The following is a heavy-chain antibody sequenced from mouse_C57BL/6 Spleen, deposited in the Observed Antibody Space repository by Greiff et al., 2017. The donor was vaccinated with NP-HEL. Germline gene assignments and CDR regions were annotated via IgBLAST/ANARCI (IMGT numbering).Heavy chain of an antibody. CDR1: GFNIKDDY. J-gene: IGHJ3*01. Sequence: VQLQQSGAELVRPGASVKLSCTASGFNIKDDYMHWVKQRPEQGLEWIGWIDPENGDTEYASKFQGKATITADTSSNTAYLQLSSLTSEDTAVYYCTTLRGGLRRPWFAYWGQGTLVTVSA. V-gene: IGHV14-4*01. D-gene: IGHD2-2*01. CDR3: TTLRGGLRRPWFAY. CDR2: IDPENGDT.